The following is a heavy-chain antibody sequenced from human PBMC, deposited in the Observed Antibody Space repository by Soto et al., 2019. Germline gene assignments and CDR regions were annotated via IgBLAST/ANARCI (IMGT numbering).Heavy chain of an antibody. Sequence: GGSLRLSCAASGFTFSSYAMSWVRQAPGKGLEWVSAISGSGGSTYYADSVKGRFTISRDNSKNTLYLQMNSLRAEDTAVYYCANSPPYYGDYSPYYFDYWGQGTLVTVSS. CDR2: ISGSGGST. CDR1: GFTFSSYA. V-gene: IGHV3-23*01. D-gene: IGHD4-17*01. CDR3: ANSPPYYGDYSPYYFDY. J-gene: IGHJ4*02.